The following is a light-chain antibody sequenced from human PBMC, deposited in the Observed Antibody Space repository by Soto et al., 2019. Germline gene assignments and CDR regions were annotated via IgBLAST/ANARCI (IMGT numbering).Light chain of an antibody. J-gene: IGKJ4*01. CDR3: QQYSSAPLT. Sequence: EIVMTQSPTTLSVSPWESASFSCMASQSGSRNLAWYQQKPGQAPRLLIYGASTRATGVPARFSGRGSGTDFTLTISSLQPEDVATYYCQQYSSAPLTFGGGTKVDIK. CDR2: GAS. V-gene: IGKV3-15*01. CDR1: QSGSRN.